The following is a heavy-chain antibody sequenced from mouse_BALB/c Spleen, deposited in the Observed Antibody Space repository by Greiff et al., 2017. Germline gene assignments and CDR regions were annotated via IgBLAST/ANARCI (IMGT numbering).Heavy chain of an antibody. V-gene: IGHV1-9*01. CDR1: GYTFSSYW. J-gene: IGHJ3*01. CDR2: ILPGSGST. CDR3: ARRGGRDAY. Sequence: VKLVESGAELMEPGASVKISCKATGYTFSSYWIEWVKQRPGHGLEWIGEILPGSGSTNYNEKFKGKATFTADTSSNTAYMQLSSLTSEDSAVYYCARRGGRDAYWGQGTLVTVSA. D-gene: IGHD3-3*01.